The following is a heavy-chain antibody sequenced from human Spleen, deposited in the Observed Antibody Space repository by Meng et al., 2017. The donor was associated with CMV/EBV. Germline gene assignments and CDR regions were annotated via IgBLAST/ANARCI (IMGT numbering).Heavy chain of an antibody. D-gene: IGHD3-10*01. CDR1: GFTFTSYA. J-gene: IGHJ6*02. Sequence: GESLKISCAASGFTFTSYAMHWVRQAPGKGLEWVAVISYDGGDKYYADSVKGRFTISRDNAKNTLYLQMNSLRAEDTAVYYCARDQGTGSGSYWLVHYYYGMDVWGQGTTVTVSS. CDR2: ISYDGGDK. V-gene: IGHV3-30*04. CDR3: ARDQGTGSGSYWLVHYYYGMDV.